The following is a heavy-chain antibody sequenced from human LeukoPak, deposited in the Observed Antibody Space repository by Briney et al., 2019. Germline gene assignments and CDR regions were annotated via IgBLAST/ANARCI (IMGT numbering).Heavy chain of an antibody. CDR2: ISSSSSYI. Sequence: GGSLRLSCAASGFTFSSYSMNWVRQAPGKGLEWVSSISSSSSYIYYADSVKGRFTISRDNAKNSLYLQMNSLRAEDTAVYFCARGVYSGYDYVSDYFDYWGQGTLVTVSS. CDR1: GFTFSSYS. CDR3: ARGVYSGYDYVSDYFDY. V-gene: IGHV3-21*01. D-gene: IGHD5-12*01. J-gene: IGHJ4*02.